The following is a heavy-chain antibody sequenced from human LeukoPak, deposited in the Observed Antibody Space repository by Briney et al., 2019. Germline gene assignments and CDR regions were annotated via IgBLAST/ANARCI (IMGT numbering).Heavy chain of an antibody. D-gene: IGHD3-22*01. J-gene: IGHJ4*02. CDR3: AGSKAVARPNYYDSSGYYQSFDY. Sequence: GRSLRLSCAASGFTFSSYGMHWVRQAPGKGLEWVAVIWYDGSNKYYADSVKGRFTISRDNSKNTLYLQMNSLRAEDTAVYYCAGSKAVARPNYYDSSGYYQSFDYWGQGTLVTVSS. V-gene: IGHV3-33*01. CDR2: IWYDGSNK. CDR1: GFTFSSYG.